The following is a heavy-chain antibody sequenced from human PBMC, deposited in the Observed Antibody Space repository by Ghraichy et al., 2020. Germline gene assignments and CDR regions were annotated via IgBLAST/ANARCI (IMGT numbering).Heavy chain of an antibody. CDR3: ARDWNWSFDF. V-gene: IGHV6-1*01. J-gene: IGHJ4*02. CDR1: GDSVSSDTAA. CDR2: TYYRSSWYY. D-gene: IGHD1-1*01. Sequence: SQTLSLTRAISGDSVSSDTAAWNWIRQSPSRGLEWLGRTYYRSSWYYDYAVSVRGRITVSPDTSKNEFSLQLSSATPEDTAVYYCARDWNWSFDFWDQGALVTVSS.